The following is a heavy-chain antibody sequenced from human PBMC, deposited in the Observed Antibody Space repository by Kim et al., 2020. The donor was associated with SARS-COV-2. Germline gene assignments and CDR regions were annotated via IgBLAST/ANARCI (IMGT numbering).Heavy chain of an antibody. CDR2: ISRTGDT. D-gene: IGHD3-22*01. CDR1: SGSFSGYF. Sequence: SETLSLTCAVYSGSFSGYFWSWIRQPPGKGLEWIGEISRTGDTKDNPSLASRATISVDTSKNQFSLNLNYVTAADTAVYYCARGPLKTNVFAAARRGGYYYDIWGQGILVTVSS. CDR3: ARGPLKTNVFAAARRGGYYYDI. J-gene: IGHJ4*02. V-gene: IGHV4-34*04.